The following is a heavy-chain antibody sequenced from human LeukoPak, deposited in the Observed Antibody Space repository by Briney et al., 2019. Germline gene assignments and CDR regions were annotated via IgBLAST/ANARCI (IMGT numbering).Heavy chain of an antibody. D-gene: IGHD4-23*01. Sequence: GSLRLSCAASGFTFNNFGMHWVRQAPGKGLEWVSFIGYEGVHKYYADSVKGRSTISKDNSKATLYLQMNSLRPEDTAVYYCAKDLHGGYSSDYWGQGTLVTVFS. CDR3: AKDLHGGYSSDY. J-gene: IGHJ4*02. CDR1: GFTFNNFG. V-gene: IGHV3-30*02. CDR2: IGYEGVHK.